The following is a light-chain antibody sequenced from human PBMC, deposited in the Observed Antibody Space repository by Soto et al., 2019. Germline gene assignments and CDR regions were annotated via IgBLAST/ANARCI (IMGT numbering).Light chain of an antibody. CDR1: QGIRND. Sequence: MTQSPLSLPVTPGEPAAISFRSSQGIRNDLGWYQQKPGKAPKLLIYAASSLQSGVPSRFSGSGSGTDFTLTISSLQPEDFATYYCLQDYNYPWTFGQGTKVDIK. CDR2: AAS. CDR3: LQDYNYPWT. V-gene: IGKV1-6*02. J-gene: IGKJ1*01.